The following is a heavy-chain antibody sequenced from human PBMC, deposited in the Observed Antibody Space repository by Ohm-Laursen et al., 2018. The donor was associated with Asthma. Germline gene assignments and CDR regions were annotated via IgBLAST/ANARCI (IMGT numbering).Heavy chain of an antibody. CDR2: IIPIFGTA. CDR1: GYTFTSYD. CDR3: ASRGYCSSTSCYADYYYGMDV. D-gene: IGHD2-2*03. J-gene: IGHJ6*02. V-gene: IGHV1-69*13. Sequence: GASVKVSCKASGYTFTSYDINWVRQATGQGLEWMGGIIPIFGTANYAQKFQGRVTITADESTSTAYMELSSLRSGDTAVYYCASRGYCSSTSCYADYYYGMDVWGQGTTVTVSS.